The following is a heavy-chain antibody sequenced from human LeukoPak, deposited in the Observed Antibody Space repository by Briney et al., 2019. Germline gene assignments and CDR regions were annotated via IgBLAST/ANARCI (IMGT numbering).Heavy chain of an antibody. CDR3: ARADSSGYVSSDC. CDR2: INPNSDGT. V-gene: IGHV1-2*02. Sequence: ASVKVSCKASGYTFTGYYMHWVRQAPGQGLEWMGWINPNSDGTNYAQKFQGRVTMTRDTSISTAYMELSRLRSDDTAVYYCARADSSGYVSSDCWGQGTLVTVSS. CDR1: GYTFTGYY. D-gene: IGHD3-22*01. J-gene: IGHJ4*02.